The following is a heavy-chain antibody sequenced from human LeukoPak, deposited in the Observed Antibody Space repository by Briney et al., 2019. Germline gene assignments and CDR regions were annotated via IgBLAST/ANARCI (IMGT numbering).Heavy chain of an antibody. CDR2: IIPIFGTA. J-gene: IGHJ6*03. CDR3: ATARDYGERTYYYYYMDV. CDR1: GGTFSSYA. V-gene: IGHV1-69*01. D-gene: IGHD4-17*01. Sequence: SVRVSCKASGGTFSSYAISWVRQAPGQGLEWMGGIIPIFGTANYAQTFQGRVTVTADESTSTAYMELSSLRSGDTAVYYCATARDYGERTYYYYYMDVWGKGTTVTVSS.